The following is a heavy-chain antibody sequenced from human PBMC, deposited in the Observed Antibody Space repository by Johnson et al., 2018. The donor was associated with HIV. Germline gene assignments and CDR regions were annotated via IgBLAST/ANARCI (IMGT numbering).Heavy chain of an antibody. D-gene: IGHD3-22*01. V-gene: IGHV3-66*02. CDR3: ARLYDSSGYGAFDI. CDR2: IYRDGNT. CDR1: GFTFGSYT. Sequence: VQLVESGGGVVQPGRSLRLSCAASGFTFGSYTMHWVRQAPGKGLEWVSVIYRDGNTNYADSVKGRFTISRDNSKNTLYLQMNSLRADDTAVYYCARLYDSSGYGAFDIWGQGTMVTVSS. J-gene: IGHJ3*02.